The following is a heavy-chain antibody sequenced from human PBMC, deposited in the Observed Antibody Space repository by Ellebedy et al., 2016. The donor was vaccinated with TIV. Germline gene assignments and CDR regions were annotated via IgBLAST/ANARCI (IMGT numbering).Heavy chain of an antibody. Sequence: GESLKISCAASGFDFSSYWMHWIRQVPGKGLVRVARVSDDGNQVKYADSVKGRFTISRDNAQNSLSLQMNSLTAEDTAVYYCATYGDGNALWNWGQGTLVAVSS. D-gene: IGHD1-1*01. CDR1: GFDFSSYW. CDR3: ATYGDGNALWN. J-gene: IGHJ4*02. CDR2: VSDDGNQV. V-gene: IGHV3-74*01.